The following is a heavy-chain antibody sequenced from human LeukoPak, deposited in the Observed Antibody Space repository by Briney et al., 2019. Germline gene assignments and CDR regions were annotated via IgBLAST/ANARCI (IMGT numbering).Heavy chain of an antibody. D-gene: IGHD4-17*01. CDR2: IKQDGSER. V-gene: IGHV3-7*01. J-gene: IGHJ4*02. CDR3: ARDLGGDYVAY. Sequence: GGSLRLSCVASGFTFSSYWMSWVRQAPGRGLEWVADIKQDGSERYYVDSVKGRFTISRDNAKNSVYLQMTSLRAEDTGVYYCARDLGGDYVAYWGQGTLVTVSS. CDR1: GFTFSSYW.